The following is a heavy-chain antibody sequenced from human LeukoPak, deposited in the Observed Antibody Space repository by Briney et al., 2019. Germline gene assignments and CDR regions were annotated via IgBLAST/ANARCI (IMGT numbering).Heavy chain of an antibody. CDR2: ISSSSRSTI. CDR1: GFTFSSYS. D-gene: IGHD3-3*01. Sequence: PGGSLRLSCAASGFTFSSYSMNWVRQAPGKGLEWVSYISSSSRSTIYYADSVKGRFTISRDNAKNSLYLQMNSLRAEDTAMYYCAKPFGFLEWLYGGYFDSWGQGTLVTVSS. V-gene: IGHV3-48*01. CDR3: AKPFGFLEWLYGGYFDS. J-gene: IGHJ4*02.